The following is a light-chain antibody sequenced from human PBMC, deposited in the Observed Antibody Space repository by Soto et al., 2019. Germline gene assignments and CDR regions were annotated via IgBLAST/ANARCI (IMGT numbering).Light chain of an antibody. CDR2: AAS. Sequence: DIQLTQSPSFLSASVADRVTITCRAIQDISSYLAWYPQNPGKAPKLLIAAASTLQSGVPSRFSGSGSGTEFTLTISSLQPEDFATYYCQQLMGYPCTFGQGTKLDIK. CDR1: QDISSY. J-gene: IGKJ2*02. V-gene: IGKV1-9*01. CDR3: QQLMGYPCT.